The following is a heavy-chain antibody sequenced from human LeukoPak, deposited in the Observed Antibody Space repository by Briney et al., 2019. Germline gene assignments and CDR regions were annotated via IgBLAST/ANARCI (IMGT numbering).Heavy chain of an antibody. CDR2: IIPIFGTA. J-gene: IGHJ4*02. CDR1: GGTFSSYA. D-gene: IGHD4-17*01. V-gene: IGHV1-69*13. Sequence: SVKVSCKASGGTFSSYAISWVRQAPGQGLEWMGGIIPIFGTANYAQKFQGRVTITADESTSTAYMELSSLRSEDTAVYYCAGGFYGDYGYYFDYWGQGTLVTASS. CDR3: AGGFYGDYGYYFDY.